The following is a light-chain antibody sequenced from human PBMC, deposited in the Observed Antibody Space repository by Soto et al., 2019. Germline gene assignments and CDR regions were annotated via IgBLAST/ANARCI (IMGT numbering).Light chain of an antibody. CDR1: QSITNY. CDR3: LQHNSYPLT. Sequence: DIQMTQSPSALSASVGDRVTITCRASQSITNYLNWYQHKPGQAPNLLIYAASTLQAGVPSRFRGSGSGTDFTLTISSLQPEDFATYYCLQHNSYPLTFGGGTKVEIK. V-gene: IGKV1-17*01. J-gene: IGKJ4*01. CDR2: AAS.